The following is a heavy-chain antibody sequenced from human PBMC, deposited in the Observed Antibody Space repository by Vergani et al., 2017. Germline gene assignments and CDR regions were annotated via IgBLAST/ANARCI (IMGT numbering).Heavy chain of an antibody. J-gene: IGHJ6*02. CDR3: ARHDSGHYDASYYGLDV. CDR1: GDSISSGGHS. V-gene: IGHV4-30-2*03. D-gene: IGHD3-16*01. CDR2: IYHSGSA. Sequence: QLHLQESGSRLVKPSETLSLTCTVSGDSISSGGHSWSWIRQPPGKGLEWVGYIYHSGSAYYNPSLKSRVSISVDASKNQFSLKLSSVTAADSAVYYCARHDSGHYDASYYGLDVWGQGTTVTVSS.